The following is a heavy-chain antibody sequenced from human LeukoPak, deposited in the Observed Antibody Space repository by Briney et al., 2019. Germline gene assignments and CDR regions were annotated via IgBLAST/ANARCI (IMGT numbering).Heavy chain of an antibody. V-gene: IGHV6-1*01. Sequence: SQTLSLTCAISGDSVSRNSAAWNWIRQSASRGLEWLGRTYYRSKWYSEYVVSVKSRITINPDTSKNQFSLQLNSVTPEDTAVYYFASLTGDESYWGQGTLVTVSS. J-gene: IGHJ4*02. D-gene: IGHD7-27*01. CDR1: GDSVSRNSAA. CDR2: TYYRSKWYS. CDR3: ASLTGDESY.